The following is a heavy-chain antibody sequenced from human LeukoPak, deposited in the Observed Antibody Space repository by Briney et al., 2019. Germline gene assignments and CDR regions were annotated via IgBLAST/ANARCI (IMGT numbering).Heavy chain of an antibody. V-gene: IGHV1-2*06. CDR1: GYTFTGYY. D-gene: IGHD6-13*01. J-gene: IGHJ6*02. CDR3: ARGAYSSSWYATGYYYGMDV. Sequence: GASVKVSCKASGYTFTGYYMHWVRQAPGQGLEWMGRINPNSGGTNYAQKFQGRVTMTRDMSISTAYMELSRLRSDDTAVYYRARGAYSSSWYATGYYYGMDVWGQGTTVTVSS. CDR2: INPNSGGT.